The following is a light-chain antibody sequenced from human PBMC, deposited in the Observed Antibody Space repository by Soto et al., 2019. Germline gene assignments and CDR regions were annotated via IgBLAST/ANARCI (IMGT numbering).Light chain of an antibody. Sequence: QSALTQPASVSGSPGQSITISCTGTSSDVGGYNYVSWYQQHPGKATQLMIYDVSNRPSGVSNGFSGSKSGNTAALTISGLQAEDEADYYCSSYTSSSTPVVFGGGTKLTVL. CDR1: SSDVGGYNY. J-gene: IGLJ2*01. CDR2: DVS. CDR3: SSYTSSSTPVV. V-gene: IGLV2-14*01.